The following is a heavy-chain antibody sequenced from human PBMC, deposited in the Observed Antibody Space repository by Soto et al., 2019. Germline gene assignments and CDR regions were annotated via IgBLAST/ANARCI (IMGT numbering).Heavy chain of an antibody. CDR3: ARTDITGTDAFDI. Sequence: ASVKVSCKASDKTFLSYGISWVRQGPGQGLEWMGWISPYNGNTNYAQKLQGRVTMTTDTSTSTAYMELRSLRSDDTAVYYCARTDITGTDAFDIWGQGTMVTVSS. V-gene: IGHV1-18*01. D-gene: IGHD1-20*01. CDR2: ISPYNGNT. J-gene: IGHJ3*02. CDR1: DKTFLSYG.